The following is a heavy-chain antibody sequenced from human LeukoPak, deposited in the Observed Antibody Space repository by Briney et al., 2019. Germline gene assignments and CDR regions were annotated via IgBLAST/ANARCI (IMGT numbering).Heavy chain of an antibody. J-gene: IGHJ3*02. D-gene: IGHD3-22*01. CDR1: GFTFSSYA. V-gene: IGHV3-48*01. CDR2: ISSSSSTI. Sequence: GGSLRLSCAASGFTFSSYAMSWVRQAPGKGLEWVSYISSSSSTIYYADSVKGRFTISRDNAKNSLYLQMNSLRAEDTAVYYCARDDSSGNCAFDIWGQGTMVTVSS. CDR3: ARDDSSGNCAFDI.